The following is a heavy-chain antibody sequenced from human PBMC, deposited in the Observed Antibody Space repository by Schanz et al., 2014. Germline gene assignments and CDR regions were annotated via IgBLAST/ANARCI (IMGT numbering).Heavy chain of an antibody. CDR2: IIPVLAIA. Sequence: QGQLVQSGAEVKKPGASVKVSCKASGYTFTSYGISWVRQARGQGLEWMGRIIPVLAIADYAQQFQGRVTFTADKSTSTAYMELSSLRYEDTALYYCARGTMPGTFDIWGQGTMVTVSS. J-gene: IGHJ3*02. V-gene: IGHV1-69*04. CDR1: GYTFTSYG. CDR3: ARGTMPGTFDI. D-gene: IGHD2-2*01.